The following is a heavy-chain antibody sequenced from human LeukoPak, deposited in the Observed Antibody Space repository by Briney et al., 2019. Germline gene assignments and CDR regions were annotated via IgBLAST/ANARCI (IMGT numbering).Heavy chain of an antibody. CDR2: INHSGST. J-gene: IGHJ6*02. D-gene: IGHD3-10*01. Sequence: PSETLSLTCAVYGGSFSGYYWSWIRQPPGKGLEWIGEINHSGSTNYNPSLKSRVTISVDTSKNQFSLKLSSVTAADTAVYYCARAPNRRSGSYYNRRYYYYGMDVWGQGTTVTVSS. CDR1: GGSFSGYY. V-gene: IGHV4-34*01. CDR3: ARAPNRRSGSYYNRRYYYYGMDV.